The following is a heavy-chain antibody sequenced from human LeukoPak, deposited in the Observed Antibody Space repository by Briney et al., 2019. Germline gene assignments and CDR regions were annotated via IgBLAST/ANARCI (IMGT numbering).Heavy chain of an antibody. Sequence: ASVKVSCKASGYTFTSYGISWVRQGPGQGLEWMGWIIAYNGNPTYAQKLQGRVTVTTDTSTSTAYMELRSLRSDDTAVYYCARAGQGFYYDTSAYYYDYWGQGTLVTVSS. J-gene: IGHJ4*02. CDR3: ARAGQGFYYDTSAYYYDY. D-gene: IGHD3-22*01. CDR2: IIAYNGNP. V-gene: IGHV1-18*01. CDR1: GYTFTSYG.